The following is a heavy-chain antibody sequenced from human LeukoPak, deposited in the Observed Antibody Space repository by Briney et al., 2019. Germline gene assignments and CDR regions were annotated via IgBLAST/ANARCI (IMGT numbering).Heavy chain of an antibody. Sequence: PSETLSPTCAVYGGSFSGYYWSWIRQPPGKGLEWIGEINHSGSTNYNPSLKSRVTISVDTSKNQFSLKLSSVTAADTAVYYCARGPWDVVVPAAIGYFDYWGQGTLVTVSS. CDR1: GGSFSGYY. V-gene: IGHV4-34*01. CDR2: INHSGST. D-gene: IGHD2-2*02. CDR3: ARGPWDVVVPAAIGYFDY. J-gene: IGHJ4*02.